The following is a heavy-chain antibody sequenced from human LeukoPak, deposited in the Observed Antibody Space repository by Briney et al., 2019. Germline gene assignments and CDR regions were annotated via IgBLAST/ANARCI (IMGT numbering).Heavy chain of an antibody. V-gene: IGHV4-39*01. CDR2: LDSSGST. J-gene: IGHJ6*03. CDR3: SRSHDYGGLYFYYYMDV. CDR1: GGSISSRSDY. Sequence: SETLSLTCTVSGGSISSRSDYWGWRRQTPGKGLEWIGNLDSSGSTYYNPSLKSRVTISVGTSKNQFSLNLRSVTAADTAIYFCSRSHDYGGLYFYYYMDVWGKGTTVTVSS. D-gene: IGHD4-23*01.